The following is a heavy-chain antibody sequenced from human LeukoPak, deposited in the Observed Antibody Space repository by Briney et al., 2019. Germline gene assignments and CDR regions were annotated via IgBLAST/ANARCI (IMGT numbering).Heavy chain of an antibody. J-gene: IGHJ3*02. CDR2: IYYSGST. Sequence: PSETLSLTCTVSGVSISSSSYYWGWIRQPPGKGLEWIGSIYYSGSTYYNPSLKSRVTISVDTSKNQFSLKLSSVTAADTAVYYCAREMATITDAFDIWGQGTMVTVSS. V-gene: IGHV4-39*07. D-gene: IGHD5-24*01. CDR3: AREMATITDAFDI. CDR1: GVSISSSSYY.